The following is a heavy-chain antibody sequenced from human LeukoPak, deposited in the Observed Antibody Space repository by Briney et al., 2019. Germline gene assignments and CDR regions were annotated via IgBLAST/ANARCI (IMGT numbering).Heavy chain of an antibody. J-gene: IGHJ5*02. CDR3: AREVGDSSSSSWFDP. CDR1: GGSFSGYY. CDR2: INHSGST. V-gene: IGHV4-34*01. D-gene: IGHD6-6*01. Sequence: SETLSLTCAVYGGSFSGYYWSWIRQPPGKGLEWIGEINHSGSTNYNPSLKSRVTISVDTSKNQFSLKLSSVTAADTAVYYCAREVGDSSSSSWFDPWGQGTLVTVSS.